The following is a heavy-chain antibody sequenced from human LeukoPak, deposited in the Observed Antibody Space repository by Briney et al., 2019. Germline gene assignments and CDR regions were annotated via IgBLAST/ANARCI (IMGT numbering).Heavy chain of an antibody. CDR3: AKGESDYYDIGGYLVPYYFDY. V-gene: IGHV3-33*06. CDR1: GFTFSSYG. D-gene: IGHD3-22*01. Sequence: PGRSLRLSCAASGFTFSSYGMHWVRQAPGKGLEWVALIWHDGSKKYYADSVKGRFTISRDNSKNTLYLQMNSLRAEDTAVYYCAKGESDYYDIGGYLVPYYFDYWGQGTLVPVSS. CDR2: IWHDGSKK. J-gene: IGHJ4*02.